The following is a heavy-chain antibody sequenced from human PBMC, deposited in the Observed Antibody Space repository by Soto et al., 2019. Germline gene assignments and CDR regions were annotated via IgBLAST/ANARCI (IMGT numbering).Heavy chain of an antibody. CDR2: INWIGGST. D-gene: IGHD6-13*01. Sequence: PGGSLRLFCAASGFSFDDYGMNWVRQAPGKGLEWVSGINWIGGSTSYADSVKGRFTISRDNAKKSLYLQMNSLRVEDTALYYCARDYLLSSTWYGGSTSFDPWGQGTRVTFSS. J-gene: IGHJ5*02. V-gene: IGHV3-20*04. CDR3: ARDYLLSSTWYGGSTSFDP. CDR1: GFSFDDYG.